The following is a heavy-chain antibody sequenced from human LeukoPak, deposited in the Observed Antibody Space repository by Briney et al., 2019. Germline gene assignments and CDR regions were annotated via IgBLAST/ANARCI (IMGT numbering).Heavy chain of an antibody. D-gene: IGHD6-25*01. CDR3: ARDPQEIGYLDV. V-gene: IGHV1-18*01. J-gene: IGHJ6*04. Sequence: ASVKVSCKASGYTFTSYGIIWVRQAPGQGLEWMGWISAYNGNTNYAQNLQGRVTMTTDTSTSTAYMELRSLRAEDTAVYYCARDPQEIGYLDVWGKGTTVTVSS. CDR1: GYTFTSYG. CDR2: ISAYNGNT.